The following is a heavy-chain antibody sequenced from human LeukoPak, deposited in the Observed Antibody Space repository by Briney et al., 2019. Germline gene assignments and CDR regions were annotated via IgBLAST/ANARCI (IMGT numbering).Heavy chain of an antibody. D-gene: IGHD5-24*01. J-gene: IGHJ4*02. V-gene: IGHV3-11*06. CDR2: ISGSSTYT. CDR1: GFTFSDYY. Sequence: PGGSLRLSCAASGFTFSDYYMSWIRQAPGKGLEWVSYISGSSTYTSYADSVKGRFTISRDNSKNTLYPQMNSLRAEDTAVYYCARKDPRGWLHDYWGQGTLVTVSS. CDR3: ARKDPRGWLHDY.